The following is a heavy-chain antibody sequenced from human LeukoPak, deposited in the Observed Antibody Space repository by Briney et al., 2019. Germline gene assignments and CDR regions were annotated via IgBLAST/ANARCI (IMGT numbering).Heavy chain of an antibody. J-gene: IGHJ4*02. CDR2: IRYDGSNK. CDR3: ANEGCSSTSCYTGY. CDR1: GFTFSSYG. V-gene: IGHV3-30*02. Sequence: AGGSLRLSCAASGFTFSSYGMHWVRQAPGKGLEWVAFIRYDGSNKYYADSVKGRFTISRDNSKNTLYLQMNSLRAEDTAVYYCANEGCSSTSCYTGYWGQGTLVTVSS. D-gene: IGHD2-2*02.